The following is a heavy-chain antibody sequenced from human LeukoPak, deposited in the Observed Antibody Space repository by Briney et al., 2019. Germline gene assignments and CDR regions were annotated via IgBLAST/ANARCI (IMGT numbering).Heavy chain of an antibody. J-gene: IGHJ4*02. CDR2: ISYDGINK. D-gene: IGHD6-13*01. Sequence: GGSLRLSCAASGLIFSDFGMHWVRQAPGKGLEWVAVISYDGINKYYADSAKGRFTISRDNSMNTLYLQMNSLRPEDTAIYYCVKDTSRTAAGTTWGSLDYWGQGTLVTVS. CDR3: VKDTSRTAAGTTWGSLDY. V-gene: IGHV3-30*18. CDR1: GLIFSDFG.